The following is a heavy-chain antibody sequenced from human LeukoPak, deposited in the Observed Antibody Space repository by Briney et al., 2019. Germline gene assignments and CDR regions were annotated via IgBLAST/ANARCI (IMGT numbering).Heavy chain of an antibody. J-gene: IGHJ5*02. D-gene: IGHD3-9*01. CDR3: ARGNYDILTGQPKGWFDP. CDR1: GFTFSSYS. CDR2: ISSSSSTI. Sequence: PGGSLRLSCAGSGFTFSSYSMNWVRQAPGKGLEWVSYISSSSSTIYYADSVKGRFTISRDNAKNSLYLQMHSLRADDTAVYYCARGNYDILTGQPKGWFDPWGQGTLVTVSS. V-gene: IGHV3-48*01.